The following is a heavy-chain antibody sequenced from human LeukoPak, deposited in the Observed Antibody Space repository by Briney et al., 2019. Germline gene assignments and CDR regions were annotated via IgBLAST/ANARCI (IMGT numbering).Heavy chain of an antibody. Sequence: GGSLRLSCAASGFTFSSYSMNWVRQAPGKGLEWVSSISSSSSYIYYADSVKGRFTISRDNAKNSLYLQMNSLRAEDTAVHYCARSTTLFYWYFDLWGRGTLVTVSS. V-gene: IGHV3-21*01. CDR3: ARSTTLFYWYFDL. D-gene: IGHD1-14*01. CDR2: ISSSSSYI. CDR1: GFTFSSYS. J-gene: IGHJ2*01.